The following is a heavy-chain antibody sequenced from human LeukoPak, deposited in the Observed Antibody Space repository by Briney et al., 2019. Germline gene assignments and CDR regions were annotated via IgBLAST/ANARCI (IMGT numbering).Heavy chain of an antibody. D-gene: IGHD6-19*01. V-gene: IGHV3-23*01. J-gene: IGHJ6*03. CDR3: TKELHVAVAVADYYYFYMDV. CDR2: INGSGNTT. Sequence: GGSLILSRAASGFAFSSFAMGWVRQSPGKGLEWLSTINGSGNTTFYADSVKGRFTISRDNSKNTLYLHMDSLRPDDTAIYYCTKELHVAVAVADYYYFYMDVWGRGTAVTVSS. CDR1: GFAFSSFA.